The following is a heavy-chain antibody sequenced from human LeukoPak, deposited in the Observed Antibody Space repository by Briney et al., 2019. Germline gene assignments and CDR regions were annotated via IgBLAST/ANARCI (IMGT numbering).Heavy chain of an antibody. V-gene: IGHV4-31*03. Sequence: PSETLSLTCTVSGGSISSGGYYWSWIRQHPGTGLEWIGYIYYSGSTYYNPSLKSRVTISVDTSKNQFSLKLSSVTAADTAVYYCARAMTPKYYFDYWGQGTLVTVSS. CDR1: GGSISSGGYY. J-gene: IGHJ4*02. CDR3: ARAMTPKYYFDY. CDR2: IYYSGST. D-gene: IGHD3-22*01.